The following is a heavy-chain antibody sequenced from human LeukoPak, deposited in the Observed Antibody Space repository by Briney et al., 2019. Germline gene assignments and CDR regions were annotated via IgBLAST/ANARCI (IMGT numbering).Heavy chain of an antibody. Sequence: SETLSLTCTVSGYSISSGYYWGWIRQPPGKGLEWIGSIYHSGSTYYNPSLKSRVTISVDTSKNQFSLKLSSVTAADTAVYYCARQYSGSYFSAAFDIWGQGTMVTVSS. CDR3: ARQYSGSYFSAAFDI. CDR2: IYHSGST. J-gene: IGHJ3*02. CDR1: GYSISSGYY. D-gene: IGHD1-26*01. V-gene: IGHV4-38-2*02.